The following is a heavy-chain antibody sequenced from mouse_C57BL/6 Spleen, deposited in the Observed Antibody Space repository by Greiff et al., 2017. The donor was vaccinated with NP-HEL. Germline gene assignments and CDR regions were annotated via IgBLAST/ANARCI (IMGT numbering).Heavy chain of an antibody. D-gene: IGHD2-4*01. V-gene: IGHV1-26*01. CDR2: INPNNGGT. J-gene: IGHJ2*01. CDR3: ARITSVFDY. Sequence: EVQLQQSGPELVKPGASVKISCKASGYTFTDYYMNWVKQSHGKSLEWIGDINPNNGGTSYNQKFKGKAKLTVDKSSSTGYMELRSLTSEDSAVYYCARITSVFDYWGQGTTLTVSS. CDR1: GYTFTDYY.